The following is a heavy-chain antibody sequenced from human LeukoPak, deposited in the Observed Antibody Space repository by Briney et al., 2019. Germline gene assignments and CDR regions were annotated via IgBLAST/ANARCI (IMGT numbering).Heavy chain of an antibody. V-gene: IGHV3-30-3*01. D-gene: IGHD3-10*01. CDR2: ISYDGSNK. CDR3: ARDLPVTMVRGVHHGMDV. J-gene: IGHJ6*02. CDR1: GFTFSSYA. Sequence: GRSLRLSCAASGFTFSSYAMHWVRQAPGKGLEWVAVISYDGSNKYYADSVKGRFTISRDNSENTLYLQMNSLRAEDTAVYYCARDLPVTMVRGVHHGMDVWGQGTTVTVSS.